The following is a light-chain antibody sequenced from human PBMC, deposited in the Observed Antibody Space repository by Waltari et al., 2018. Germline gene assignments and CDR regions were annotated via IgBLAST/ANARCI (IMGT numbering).Light chain of an antibody. CDR1: ESVLYRSNNKNH. J-gene: IGKJ4*01. CDR3: QQYYSTPLT. V-gene: IGKV4-1*01. Sequence: DIVMTQSPESLAVSLGERATINCKSSESVLYRSNNKNHLDWYQQKPGQPPKLLLYWASTRKSGVPDRFSGSGSETDFTLTVTSLQAEDAAVYYCQQYYSTPLTFGGGTRVEI. CDR2: WAS.